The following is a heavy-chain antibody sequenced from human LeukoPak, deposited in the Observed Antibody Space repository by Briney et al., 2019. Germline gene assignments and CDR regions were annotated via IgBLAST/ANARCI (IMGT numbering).Heavy chain of an antibody. D-gene: IGHD1-26*01. J-gene: IGHJ6*02. Sequence: GPLRLSCAASGFTFSSYSINWVRQPPGKGLEWIGYIYYSGSTNYNPSLKSRVTISVDTSKNQFSLKLSSVTAADTAVYYCARARSGKNYYSGMDVWGQGTTVTVSS. CDR1: GFTFSSYS. CDR3: ARARSGKNYYSGMDV. V-gene: IGHV4-59*01. CDR2: IYYSGST.